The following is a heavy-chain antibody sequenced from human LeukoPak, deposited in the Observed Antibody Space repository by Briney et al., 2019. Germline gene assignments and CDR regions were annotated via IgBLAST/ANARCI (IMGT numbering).Heavy chain of an antibody. V-gene: IGHV3-21*06. J-gene: IGHJ6*02. Sequence: PGGSLRLSCAASGFTLSSYAMSWVRPPPGKGLEWVSSITSGGSYMYHAASLKGRFTISRDNAKNSLYLQMYSRRAEDTAVYYCARDPLPGSYGMDVWGQGTTVTVSS. CDR3: ARDPLPGSYGMDV. CDR1: GFTLSSYA. CDR2: ITSGGSYM.